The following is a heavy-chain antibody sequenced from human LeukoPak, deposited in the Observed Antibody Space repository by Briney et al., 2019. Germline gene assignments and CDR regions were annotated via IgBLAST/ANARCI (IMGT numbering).Heavy chain of an antibody. CDR3: AAGNDY. CDR1: GYTFTSYD. V-gene: IGHV1-8*01. CDR2: MSPNSGNT. D-gene: IGHD6-13*01. Sequence: ASVKVSCKASGYTFTSYDINWVRQATGQGLEWMGWMSPNSGNTNYIQKFQGRVTMTRNTSISTAYMELNSLTYEDTAVYYCAAGNDYWGQGTLVTVSS. J-gene: IGHJ4*02.